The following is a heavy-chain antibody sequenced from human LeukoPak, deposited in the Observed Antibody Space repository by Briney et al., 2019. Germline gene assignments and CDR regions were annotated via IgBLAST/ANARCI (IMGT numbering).Heavy chain of an antibody. CDR1: GFTFSSYW. J-gene: IGHJ3*02. V-gene: IGHV3-7*01. D-gene: IGHD5-18*01. CDR3: AREGSWVQLWGRGAFDI. Sequence: GGSLRLSCAASGFTFSSYWMSWVRQAPGKGLEWVANIKQDGSEKYYVDSVKGRFTISRGNAKNSLYLQMNSLRAEDTAVYYCAREGSWVQLWGRGAFDIWGQGTMVTVSS. CDR2: IKQDGSEK.